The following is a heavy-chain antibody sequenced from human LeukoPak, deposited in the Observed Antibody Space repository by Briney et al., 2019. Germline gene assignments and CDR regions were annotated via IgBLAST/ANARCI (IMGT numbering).Heavy chain of an antibody. Sequence: GGSLRLSCAASGFTFSSYSMDWVRQAPGKGLEWVSSISSSSSYIYYADSVKGRFTISRDNSKNTLYLQMNSLRAEDTAVYYCAKDLSRGLSLDYWGQGTLVNVSS. CDR3: AKDLSRGLSLDY. CDR1: GFTFSSYS. D-gene: IGHD1-26*01. J-gene: IGHJ4*02. V-gene: IGHV3-21*01. CDR2: ISSSSSYI.